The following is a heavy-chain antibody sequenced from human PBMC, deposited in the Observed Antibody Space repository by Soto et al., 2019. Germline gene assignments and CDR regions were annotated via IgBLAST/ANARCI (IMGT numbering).Heavy chain of an antibody. V-gene: IGHV4-59*01. CDR3: ARTPGGYCSKGVCYSVWFDP. D-gene: IGHD2-8*01. Sequence: QVQLQESGPGLVKPSETLSLTCTVSGGSISSYYWSWIRQPPGKGLEWIGYIYSSGSTNYNPSLKSRVTISVDKSKNQFSLKLTSVTAADTAVYYCARTPGGYCSKGVCYSVWFDPWGQGTLVTVPS. CDR2: IYSSGST. J-gene: IGHJ5*02. CDR1: GGSISSYY.